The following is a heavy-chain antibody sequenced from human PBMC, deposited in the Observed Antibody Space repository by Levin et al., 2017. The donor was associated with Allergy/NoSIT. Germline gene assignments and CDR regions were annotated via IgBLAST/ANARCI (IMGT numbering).Heavy chain of an antibody. CDR2: IWYDGSNK. J-gene: IGHJ3*02. Sequence: LSLTCAASGFTFSSYGMHWVRQAPGKGLEWVAVIWYDGSNKYYADSVKGRFTISRDNSKNTLYLQMNSLRAEDTAVYYCARVRYSSGWYGENAFDSWGQGTMVTVSS. V-gene: IGHV3-33*01. CDR3: ARVRYSSGWYGENAFDS. D-gene: IGHD6-19*01. CDR1: GFTFSSYG.